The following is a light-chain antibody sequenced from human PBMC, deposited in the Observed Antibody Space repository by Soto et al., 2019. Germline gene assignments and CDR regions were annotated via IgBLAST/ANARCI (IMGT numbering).Light chain of an antibody. V-gene: IGKV3-15*01. CDR2: GAS. J-gene: IGKJ1*01. Sequence: EIVMTQSPATLSVSPGERATLSCRASQSVSSNLVWYQQKPGQAPTLLIYGASTMATGIPARFSGSGSGTEFTLTISSMQSEDFSVYYCQQYNNWPPWTFGQGTKVEIK. CDR1: QSVSSN. CDR3: QQYNNWPPWT.